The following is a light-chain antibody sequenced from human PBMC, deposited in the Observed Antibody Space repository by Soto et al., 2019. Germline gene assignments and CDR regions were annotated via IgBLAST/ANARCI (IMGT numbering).Light chain of an antibody. J-gene: IGKJ2*01. V-gene: IGKV1-6*01. CDR2: SAS. Sequence: AVQMTQSPSSLSASVGDRVTITCRASQDITNDLGWYQQKPGKAPKLLIYSASSLQSGVPSRFSGSGSGTDFTLTISSLQPEDFATYYCLQDYNYSYTFGQGTKLEIK. CDR1: QDITND. CDR3: LQDYNYSYT.